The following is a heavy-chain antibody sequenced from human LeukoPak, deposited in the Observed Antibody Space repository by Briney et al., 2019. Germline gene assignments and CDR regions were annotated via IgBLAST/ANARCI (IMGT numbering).Heavy chain of an antibody. Sequence: GGSLRLSCAASGVTIRGKYLSWVRQAPGKGREGVSAMSGSGGRTYYADSVKGRFTIPRDNSKNTLYLQMNSLRAEDTAVYYCAKDLTAAAGDADYGGQGPLATVS. D-gene: IGHD6-13*01. CDR2: MSGSGGRT. V-gene: IGHV3-23*01. CDR1: GVTIRGKY. CDR3: AKDLTAAAGDADY. J-gene: IGHJ4*02.